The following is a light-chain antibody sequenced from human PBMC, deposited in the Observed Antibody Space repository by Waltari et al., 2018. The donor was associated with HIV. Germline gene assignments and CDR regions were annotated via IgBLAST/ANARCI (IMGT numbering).Light chain of an antibody. J-gene: IGKJ4*01. CDR1: RTILYSSENRDC. Sequence: DIVMTQSPNSLAVSLGERATINCRSSRTILYSSENRDCLACYQQKPGQSSKVLIYWASTRASGVPDRFSGSGSGTNFSLTISALQSDDVALYYCQQYYTPGPTFGGGTKVEIK. V-gene: IGKV4-1*01. CDR3: QQYYTPGPT. CDR2: WAS.